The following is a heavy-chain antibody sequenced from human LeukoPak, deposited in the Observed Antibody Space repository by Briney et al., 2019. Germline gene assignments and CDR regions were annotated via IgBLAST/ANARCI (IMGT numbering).Heavy chain of an antibody. CDR1: GFTFDDYA. D-gene: IGHD2-21*01. CDR2: STWNGGSI. Sequence: SLRLSCAASGFTFDDYAMHWVRQAPGKGLEWVSGSTWNGGSIGYADSVKGRFTISRDNAKNSLYLQMNSLRAGDTAVYYCARAGGLWAFDIWGQGTMVTVSS. V-gene: IGHV3-9*01. CDR3: ARAGGLWAFDI. J-gene: IGHJ3*02.